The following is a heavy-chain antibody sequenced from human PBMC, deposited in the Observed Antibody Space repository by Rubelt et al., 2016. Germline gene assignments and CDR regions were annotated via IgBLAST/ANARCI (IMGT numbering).Heavy chain of an antibody. V-gene: IGHV1-2*02. CDR2: INPNNGGT. CDR1: GYTFTGYH. D-gene: IGHD6-13*01. J-gene: IGHJ5*02. Sequence: QVQLVQSGAEVKKPGASVKVSCKASGYTFTGYHIHWMRQAPGQGLEWIGWINPNNGGTSYAQKVQGGVTLTRDTSISTAYMDLGSLTYCGTATYQCARHSSSSVWFDAWGQGTLVTVSS. CDR3: ARHSSSSVWFDA.